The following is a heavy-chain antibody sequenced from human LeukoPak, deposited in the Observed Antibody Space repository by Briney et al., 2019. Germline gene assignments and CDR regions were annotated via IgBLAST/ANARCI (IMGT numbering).Heavy chain of an antibody. J-gene: IGHJ4*02. V-gene: IGHV3-7*01. CDR1: GFTFSSYW. CDR3: AGDRAFDY. Sequence: PGESLRLSCAASGFTFSSYWMSWVRQAPGKGLEWVANIKEDGSEKYYVDSVKGRFTISRDNAKNSLYLQMNSLRAEDTAVYYCAGDRAFDYWGQGILVTVSS. CDR2: IKEDGSEK.